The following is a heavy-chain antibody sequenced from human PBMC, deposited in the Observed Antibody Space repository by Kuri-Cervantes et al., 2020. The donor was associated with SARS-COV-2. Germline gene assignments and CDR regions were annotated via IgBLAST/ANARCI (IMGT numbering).Heavy chain of an antibody. CDR3: ARDMGDRLLWFGELLY. CDR1: GYTFTSYG. CDR2: ISAYNGNT. D-gene: IGHD3-10*01. Sequence: ASVKVSCKASGYTFTSYGISWVRQAPGQGLEWMGWISAYNGNTNYAQKLQGRVTMTTDTSTSTAYMELRSLRSDDTAVYYCARDMGDRLLWFGELLYWGQEPWSRLL. J-gene: IGHJ4*01. V-gene: IGHV1-18*04.